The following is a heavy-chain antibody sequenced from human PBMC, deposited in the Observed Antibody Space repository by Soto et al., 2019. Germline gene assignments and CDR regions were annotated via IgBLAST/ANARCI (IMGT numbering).Heavy chain of an antibody. CDR2: IYWDDDK. D-gene: IGHD3-10*01. Sequence: QITLKESGPTLVKPTQSLTLTCTFSGFSLSTSGVGVGWIRQPPGKALEWLALIYWDDDKRYSPSLKSRLTITKDTSKNQVVLTMTNMDPVDTATYYCAYSRYTGSGVDYWGQGPLVTVSS. V-gene: IGHV2-5*02. CDR1: GFSLSTSGVG. J-gene: IGHJ4*02. CDR3: AYSRYTGSGVDY.